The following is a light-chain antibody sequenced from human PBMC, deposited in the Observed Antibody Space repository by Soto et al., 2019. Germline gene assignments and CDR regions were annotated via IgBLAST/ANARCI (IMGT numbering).Light chain of an antibody. Sequence: EIVLTQSPGTLSLSPGERATLSCRASQSVSSSYLAWYQQKPGQAPRLLIYGASSRATGIPDSFSGSGSGTDFTLTISRLEPEDFAVYYCQQYDSSPLTFGGGNKVEIK. CDR3: QQYDSSPLT. CDR2: GAS. CDR1: QSVSSSY. J-gene: IGKJ4*01. V-gene: IGKV3-20*01.